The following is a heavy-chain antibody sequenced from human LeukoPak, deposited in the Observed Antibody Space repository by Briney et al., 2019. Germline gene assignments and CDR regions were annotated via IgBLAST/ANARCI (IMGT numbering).Heavy chain of an antibody. J-gene: IGHJ4*02. CDR1: GFTFSSYS. CDR3: ARGRHYDFSYYFDY. D-gene: IGHD3-3*01. Sequence: GGSLRLSCAASGFTFSSYSMHWVRQAPGKGLEWVSSISSSSSYIYYADSVKGRFTISRDNAKNSLYLQMNSLRADDTAVYYCARGRHYDFSYYFDYWGQGPLVTVSS. V-gene: IGHV3-21*01. CDR2: ISSSSSYI.